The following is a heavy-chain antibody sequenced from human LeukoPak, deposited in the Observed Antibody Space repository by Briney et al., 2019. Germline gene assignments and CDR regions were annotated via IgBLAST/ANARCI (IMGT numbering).Heavy chain of an antibody. D-gene: IGHD3-3*02. V-gene: IGHV4-34*01. J-gene: IGHJ4*02. CDR3: ARHWPLSYFDY. CDR2: INHSGST. CDR1: GGSFSGYY. Sequence: SETLSLTCAVYGGSFSGYYWSWIRQPPGKGLEWIREINHSGSTNYNPSLQSRLTMSVDTSKNQFSLKLSSVTAADTAVYYCARHWPLSYFDYWGQGTLVSVSS.